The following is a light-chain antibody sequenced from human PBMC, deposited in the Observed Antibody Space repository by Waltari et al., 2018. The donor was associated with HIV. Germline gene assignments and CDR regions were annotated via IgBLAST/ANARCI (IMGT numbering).Light chain of an antibody. CDR1: ALPKQY. CDR3: QSADSSGTYWM. Sequence: SHELTQPPSVSVSPGQTARITCFGDALPKQYAFWYQQKPRPAPILVMYKDTKRPSWIPERISGSSAGTTVTLTISGVQPEDEADYYCQSADSSGTYWMFGGGTKLTVL. CDR2: KDT. V-gene: IGLV3-25*03. J-gene: IGLJ3*02.